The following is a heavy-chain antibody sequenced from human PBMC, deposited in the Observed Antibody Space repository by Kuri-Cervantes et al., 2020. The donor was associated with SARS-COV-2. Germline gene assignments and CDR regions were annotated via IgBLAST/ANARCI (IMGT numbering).Heavy chain of an antibody. CDR1: GFTFSSYS. CDR3: ARDSDDDVWSGYSTAEYFQH. Sequence: GESLKISCAASGFTFSSYSMNWVRQAPGKGLEWVSSISSSSSYIYYADPVKGRFTISRDNAKNSLYLQMNSLRAEDTAVYYCARDSDDDVWSGYSTAEYFQHWGQGTLVTVSS. V-gene: IGHV3-21*01. CDR2: ISSSSSYI. J-gene: IGHJ1*01. D-gene: IGHD3-3*01.